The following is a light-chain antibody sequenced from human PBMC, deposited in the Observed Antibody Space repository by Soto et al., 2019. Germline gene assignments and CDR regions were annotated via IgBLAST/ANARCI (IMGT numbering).Light chain of an antibody. Sequence: DIQITQSPSTRSGSVGERVTITFRASQTISSWLAWYQQKPGKAPKLLIYKASTLKSGVPSRFSGSGSGTEFTLTISSLQPDDFATYYCQNYNSYSEEFGQGTKVDIK. CDR2: KAS. CDR3: QNYNSYSEE. V-gene: IGKV1-5*03. J-gene: IGKJ1*01. CDR1: QTISSW.